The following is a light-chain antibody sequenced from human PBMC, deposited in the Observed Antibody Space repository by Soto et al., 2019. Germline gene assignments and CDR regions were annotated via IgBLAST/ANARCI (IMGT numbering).Light chain of an antibody. J-gene: IGKJ1*01. V-gene: IGKV3-20*01. CDR2: GAS. CDR1: RSVDTSF. Sequence: EIVLTQSPGTLSLSPGERATLSCRASRSVDTSFLDWYQKKPHQAPMLLIYGASSRAPGIPDRFRGSGSETTFTLTIRRLEPVDFAVYYWQKCGSSLWTFGRGTKVENK. CDR3: QKCGSSLWT.